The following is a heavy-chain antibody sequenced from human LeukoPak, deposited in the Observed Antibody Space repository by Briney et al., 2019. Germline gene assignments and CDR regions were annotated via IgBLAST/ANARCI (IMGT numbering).Heavy chain of an antibody. Sequence: ASVKVSCKASGYAFTDYFIHWVRQASGQGLEWMGRIIPNSGGTNSAQKFQGRVTLTRDTSISTAYMELSRLTSDDTAVYYCARVVPLAAAGAESDWFDPWGQGTLVTVSS. J-gene: IGHJ5*02. CDR3: ARVVPLAAAGAESDWFDP. V-gene: IGHV1-2*06. D-gene: IGHD6-13*01. CDR2: IIPNSGGT. CDR1: GYAFTDYF.